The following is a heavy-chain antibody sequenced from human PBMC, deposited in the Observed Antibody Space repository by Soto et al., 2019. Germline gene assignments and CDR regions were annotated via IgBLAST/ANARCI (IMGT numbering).Heavy chain of an antibody. CDR3: ARDRGSKSYYYYGMDV. J-gene: IGHJ6*02. CDR1: GFTFSSYS. V-gene: IGHV3-30*03. D-gene: IGHD2-2*01. Sequence: GGSLRLSCAASGFTFSSYSMNWVRQAPGKGLEWVAVISYDGSNKYYADSVKGRFTISRDNSKNTLYLQMNSLRAEDTAVYYCARDRGSKSYYYYGMDVWGQGTTVTVSS. CDR2: ISYDGSNK.